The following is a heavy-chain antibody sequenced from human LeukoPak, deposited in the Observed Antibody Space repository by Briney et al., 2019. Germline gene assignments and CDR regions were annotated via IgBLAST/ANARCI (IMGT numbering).Heavy chain of an antibody. CDR1: GGSIFSYY. J-gene: IGHJ4*02. CDR3: TRTSASTAIDY. V-gene: IGHV4-59*01. Sequence: SETLSLTCTVSGGSIFSYYWSWIRQPPGKGLEWMGYIYYSGSPNYNPSLKSRVTMSLDTSRNQFSLKLSSVTAADTAVYYCTRTSASTAIDYWGPGTLVTVSS. D-gene: IGHD4-17*01. CDR2: IYYSGSP.